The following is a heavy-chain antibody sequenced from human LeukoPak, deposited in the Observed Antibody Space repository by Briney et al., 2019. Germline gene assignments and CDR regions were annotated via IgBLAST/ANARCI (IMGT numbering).Heavy chain of an antibody. Sequence: PGGCLSLSCVGSGFTLGDYGMSWVRQARGKGVEWVSGINWNCGNTGYADSVKGRFTISRDNAKNSLYLQMNGLRAEDTDLYFCSTGSGDFGDDAFDIWGQGTMVTVSS. V-gene: IGHV3-20*04. CDR2: INWNCGNT. CDR1: GFTLGDYG. J-gene: IGHJ3*02. CDR3: STGSGDFGDDAFDI. D-gene: IGHD3-10*01.